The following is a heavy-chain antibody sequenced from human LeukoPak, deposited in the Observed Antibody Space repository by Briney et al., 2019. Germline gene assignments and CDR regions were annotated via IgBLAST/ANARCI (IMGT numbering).Heavy chain of an antibody. V-gene: IGHV1-69*05. CDR1: GGTFSSYA. Sequence: ASVKVSCKASGGTFSSYAISWVRQAPGQGLEWMGGIIPIFGTANYAQKFQGRVTITTDESTSTAYMELSSLRSEDTAVYYCARGPPGYYDILFDYWGQGTLVTVSS. CDR3: ARGPPGYYDILFDY. D-gene: IGHD3-22*01. J-gene: IGHJ4*02. CDR2: IIPIFGTA.